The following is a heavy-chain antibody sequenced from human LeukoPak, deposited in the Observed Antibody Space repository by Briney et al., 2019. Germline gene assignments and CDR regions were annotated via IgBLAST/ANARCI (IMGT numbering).Heavy chain of an antibody. Sequence: PSETLSLTCTVSGYSISSGYYWGWIRQPPGKGLEWIGSIYHSGSTYYNPSLKSRVTISVDTSKNQFPLKLSSVTAADTAVYYCARHRDNGDHFDYWGRGTLVTVSS. CDR3: ARHRDNGDHFDY. V-gene: IGHV4-38-2*02. CDR2: IYHSGST. J-gene: IGHJ4*02. D-gene: IGHD5-24*01. CDR1: GYSISSGYY.